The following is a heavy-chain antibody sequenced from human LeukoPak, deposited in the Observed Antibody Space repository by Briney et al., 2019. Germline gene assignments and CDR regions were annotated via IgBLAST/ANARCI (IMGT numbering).Heavy chain of an antibody. CDR3: ARASIAVAGDIDY. Sequence: GESLKISCKGSGYSFTSYWIGWVRQMPGKGLEWMGIIYPGDSDTRYSPSFQGQVTISADKSISTAYLQWSSLKASDTAMYYRARASIAVAGDIDYWGQGTLVTVSS. CDR1: GYSFTSYW. J-gene: IGHJ4*02. D-gene: IGHD6-19*01. CDR2: IYPGDSDT. V-gene: IGHV5-51*01.